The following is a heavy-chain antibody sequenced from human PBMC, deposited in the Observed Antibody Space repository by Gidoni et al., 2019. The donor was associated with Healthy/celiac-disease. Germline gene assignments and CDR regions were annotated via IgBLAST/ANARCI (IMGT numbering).Heavy chain of an antibody. Sequence: VQLVAAGGCVVPPVRSLRLSSAGPGVTFRSCGVQWVRQDPGKGLGWVAVISYDGSNKYYADSGKSRFTISRDNSKNTLYLQMNSLRAEDTAVYYCAKDLNYGGNSGYYYGMDVWGQGTTVTVSS. V-gene: IGHV3-30*18. CDR1: GVTFRSCG. CDR2: ISYDGSNK. CDR3: AKDLNYGGNSGYYYGMDV. D-gene: IGHD4-17*01. J-gene: IGHJ6*02.